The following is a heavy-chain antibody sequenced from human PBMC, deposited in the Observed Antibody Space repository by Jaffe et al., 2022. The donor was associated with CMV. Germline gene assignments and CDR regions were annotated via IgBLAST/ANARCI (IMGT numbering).Heavy chain of an antibody. V-gene: IGHV3-49*04. D-gene: IGHD3-3*01. J-gene: IGHJ4*02. CDR1: GFTFGDYA. CDR2: IRSKAYGGTT. Sequence: EVQLVESGGGLVQPGRSLRLSCTASGFTFGDYAMSWVRQAPGKGLEWVGFIRSKAYGGTTEYAASVKGRFTISRDDSKSIAYLQMNSLKTEDTAVYYCTRGESRNSYDFWSGPTYYFDYWGQGTLVTVSS. CDR3: TRGESRNSYDFWSGPTYYFDY.